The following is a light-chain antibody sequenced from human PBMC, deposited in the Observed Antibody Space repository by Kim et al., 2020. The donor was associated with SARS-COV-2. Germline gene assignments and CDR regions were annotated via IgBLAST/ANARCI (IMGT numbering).Light chain of an antibody. V-gene: IGLV6-57*03. CDR3: QSYDSSNQKV. J-gene: IGLJ1*01. CDR2: EDN. Sequence: KTVTSSCTRSNTSIASNSVQWYQQRPGSAPNTVIYEDNRRPSGIPDRFSGSIDSSSNSASLTISGLKTEDAADSYCQSYDSSNQKVFGTGTKVTVL. CDR1: NTSIASNS.